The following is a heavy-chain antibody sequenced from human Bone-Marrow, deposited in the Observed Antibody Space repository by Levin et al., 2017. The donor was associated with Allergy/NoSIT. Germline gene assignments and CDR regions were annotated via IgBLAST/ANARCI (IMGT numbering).Heavy chain of an antibody. CDR2: FDPEDGET. J-gene: IGHJ4*02. D-gene: IGHD3-22*01. CDR3: ATDRARGWVSSGYYYGFVY. Sequence: RASVKVSCKVSGYTLTELSMHWVRQAPGKGLEWMGGFDPEDGETIYAQKFQGRVTMTEDTSTDTAYMELSSLRSEDTAVYYCATDRARGWVSSGYYYGFVYWGQGTLVTVSS. V-gene: IGHV1-24*01. CDR1: GYTLTELS.